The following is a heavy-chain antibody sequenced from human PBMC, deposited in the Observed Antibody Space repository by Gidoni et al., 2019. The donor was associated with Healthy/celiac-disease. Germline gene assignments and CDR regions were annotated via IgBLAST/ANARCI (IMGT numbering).Heavy chain of an antibody. Sequence: EVQLVESGGGLVQPGRSLRLSCAASGFTFDDYAMHWVRQAPGKGLEWVSGISWNSGSIGYADSVKGRFTISRDNAKNSLYLQMNSLRAEDTALYYCAKDGGLRFGGYYYGMDVWGQGTTVTVSS. D-gene: IGHD3-16*01. CDR2: ISWNSGSI. CDR3: AKDGGLRFGGYYYGMDV. CDR1: GFTFDDYA. J-gene: IGHJ6*02. V-gene: IGHV3-9*01.